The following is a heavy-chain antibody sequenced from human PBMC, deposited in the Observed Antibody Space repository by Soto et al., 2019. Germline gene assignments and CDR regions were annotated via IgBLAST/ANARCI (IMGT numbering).Heavy chain of an antibody. CDR2: ISYRGNT. Sequence: QVPLQESGPRLVKPSETLSLTCIISGDSTSNYYWSWIRQSPGKGLEWIGYISYRGNTNYNPSLNSRVTISVDTSKDQLSLKVTSVTAADTAMYYCACLRGKRGSPIDYWGQGTQVTVSS. CDR3: ACLRGKRGSPIDY. J-gene: IGHJ4*02. V-gene: IGHV4-59*01. CDR1: GDSTSNYY. D-gene: IGHD2-15*01.